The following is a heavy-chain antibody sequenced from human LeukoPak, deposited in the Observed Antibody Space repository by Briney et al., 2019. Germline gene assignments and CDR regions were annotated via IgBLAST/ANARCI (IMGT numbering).Heavy chain of an antibody. CDR1: GGSTSSSSYY. D-gene: IGHD1-14*01. J-gene: IGHJ4*02. CDR3: ARGAEWTRAIYYFDY. CDR2: IYYSGST. Sequence: SETLSLTCTVSGGSTSSSSYYWGWIRLPPWKGLEWIGSIYYSGSTYYNPSLKSRVTISVDTSKNQFSLKLSSVTAADTAVYYCARGAEWTRAIYYFDYWGQGTLVTVSS. V-gene: IGHV4-39*01.